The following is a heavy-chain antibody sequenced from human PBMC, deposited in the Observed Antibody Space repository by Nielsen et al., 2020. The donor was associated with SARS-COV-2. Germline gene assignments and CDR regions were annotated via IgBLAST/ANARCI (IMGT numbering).Heavy chain of an antibody. D-gene: IGHD3-16*01. CDR1: GGSISGGGYS. J-gene: IGHJ3*02. Sequence: SETLSLTCAVSGGSISGGGYSWSWIRQPPGKGLEWTGYIYHSGRTYYNPSLKSRVTISVDRSKNQFSLKLSSVTAADTAVYYCARGGRITFGGADDAFDIWGQGTMVTVSS. CDR3: ARGGRITFGGADDAFDI. CDR2: IYHSGRT. V-gene: IGHV4-30-2*01.